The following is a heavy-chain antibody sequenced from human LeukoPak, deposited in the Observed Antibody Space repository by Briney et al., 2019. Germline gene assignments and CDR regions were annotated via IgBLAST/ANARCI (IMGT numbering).Heavy chain of an antibody. V-gene: IGHV4-34*01. CDR3: ARAGLGHCSSTSCYRHNWFDP. CDR2: INHSGST. CDR1: GGSFSGYY. Sequence: SETLSLTCAVYGGSFSGYYWSWIRQPPGKGLEWIGEINHSGSTNYNPSLKSRVTISVDTSKNQFSLKLSSVTAADTAVYYCARAGLGHCSSTSCYRHNWFDPWGQGTLDTVSS. D-gene: IGHD2-2*02. J-gene: IGHJ5*02.